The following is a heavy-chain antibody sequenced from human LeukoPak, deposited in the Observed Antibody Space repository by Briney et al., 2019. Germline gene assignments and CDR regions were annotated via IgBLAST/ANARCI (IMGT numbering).Heavy chain of an antibody. CDR2: IYHSGST. CDR1: GYSISSGYY. Sequence: PSETLSLTCTVSGYSISSGYYWGWIRQPPGKGLEWIGTIYHSGSTYYNPSLKSRVTISVDTSKNQFSLRLSSVTAADTAVYYCARDWEALSSGSYWSVRWFDPWGQGTLVTVSS. J-gene: IGHJ5*02. D-gene: IGHD3-22*01. CDR3: ARDWEALSSGSYWSVRWFDP. V-gene: IGHV4-38-2*02.